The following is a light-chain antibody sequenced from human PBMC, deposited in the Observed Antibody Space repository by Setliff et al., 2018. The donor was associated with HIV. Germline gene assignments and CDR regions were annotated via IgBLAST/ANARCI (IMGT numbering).Light chain of an antibody. CDR3: CSYAGSYTYI. J-gene: IGLJ1*01. Sequence: QSALTQPASVSGSPGRSITISCTGSRSDIGGSNYVSWYQQHPGKAPKLMIYDVTKRPSGVPDRFSGSKSGNTASLTISGLQAEDEADYYCCSYAGSYTYIFGSGTKVTVL. CDR1: RSDIGGSNY. CDR2: DVT. V-gene: IGLV2-11*01.